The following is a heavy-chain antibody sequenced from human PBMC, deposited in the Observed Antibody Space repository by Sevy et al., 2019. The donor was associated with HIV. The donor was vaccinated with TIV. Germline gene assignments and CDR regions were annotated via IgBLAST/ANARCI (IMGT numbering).Heavy chain of an antibody. J-gene: IGHJ6*02. V-gene: IGHV4-31*03. CDR1: GGSISSGGYY. D-gene: IGHD2-15*01. CDR2: IYYSGST. Sequence: SETLPLTCTVSGGSISSGGYYWSWIRQHPGKGLEWIGYIYYSGSTYYNPSLKSRVTISVDTSKNQFSLKLSSVTAADTAVYYCAREPAWDIVVVVAASSLSGMDVWGQGTTVTVSS. CDR3: AREPAWDIVVVVAASSLSGMDV.